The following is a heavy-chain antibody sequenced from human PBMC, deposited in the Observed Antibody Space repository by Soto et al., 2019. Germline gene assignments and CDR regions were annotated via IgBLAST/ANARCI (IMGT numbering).Heavy chain of an antibody. CDR2: IRSKAYSGTT. CDR3: TSIVVVPAAIGP. CDR1: GFTFGDYA. J-gene: IGHJ4*02. Sequence: GGSLRLSCTASGFTFGDYAMSWFRQAPGKGLEWVGFIRSKAYSGTTEYAASVKDRFTISRDDSNSIAYLQMNSLKTEDTAVYYCTSIVVVPAAIGPWGQGTLVTVSS. V-gene: IGHV3-49*03. D-gene: IGHD2-2*02.